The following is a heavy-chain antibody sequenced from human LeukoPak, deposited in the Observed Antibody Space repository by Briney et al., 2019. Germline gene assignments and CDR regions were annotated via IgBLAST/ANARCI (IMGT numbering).Heavy chain of an antibody. CDR2: ISYEGTKI. CDR1: GFTFSTYG. J-gene: IGHJ4*02. D-gene: IGHD5-18*01. Sequence: PGGSLRLSCAASGFTFSTYGMYWVRQAPGKGLEWVAYISYEGTKIDYADSVKGRFTISRDNSKNTLDLQVGSLRAEDTAVYYCARLNVHTAMVAAGGYFDYWGQGTLVTVSS. CDR3: ARLNVHTAMVAAGGYFDY. V-gene: IGHV3-30*03.